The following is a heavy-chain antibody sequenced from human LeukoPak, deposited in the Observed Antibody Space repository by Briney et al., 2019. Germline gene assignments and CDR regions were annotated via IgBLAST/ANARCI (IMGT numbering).Heavy chain of an antibody. CDR3: AKGSVGGDDY. CDR2: ISGGGGTT. J-gene: IGHJ4*02. CDR1: GFTFSSYA. Sequence: GGSLILSCAASGFTFSSYAMTWVRQAPGKGLGWVSAISGGGGTTYYADSVKGRFTISRDNSKNTLYLQMNSLRAEDTAVYFCAKGSVGGDDYWGQGTLVTVSS. V-gene: IGHV3-23*01. D-gene: IGHD3-16*01.